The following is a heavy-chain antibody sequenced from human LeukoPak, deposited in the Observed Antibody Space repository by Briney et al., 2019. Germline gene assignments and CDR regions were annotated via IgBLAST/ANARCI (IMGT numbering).Heavy chain of an antibody. D-gene: IGHD6-13*01. CDR2: IKQDGSEK. J-gene: IGHJ4*02. Sequence: GGSLRLSCAASGFTFSSYWMSWVRQAPGKGLEWVANIKQDGSEKYYVDSVKGRFTISRDNAKNSLFLQMNSLRDEDTAVYYCARASMRMSTAGLVDYWGQGTLVTVSS. V-gene: IGHV3-7*02. CDR1: GFTFSSYW. CDR3: ARASMRMSTAGLVDY.